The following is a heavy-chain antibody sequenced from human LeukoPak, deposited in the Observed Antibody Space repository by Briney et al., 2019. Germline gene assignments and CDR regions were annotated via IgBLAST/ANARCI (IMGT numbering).Heavy chain of an antibody. V-gene: IGHV1-69*13. CDR2: IVPIFGTA. CDR1: GGTFSSYA. CDR3: ARDREEESGRVRFLEWLSRSSGAFDP. J-gene: IGHJ5*02. Sequence: SVKVSCKASGGTFSSYAISWVRQAPGQGLEWMGGIVPIFGTANYAQKFQGRVTITADESTSTAYMELSSLRSEDTAVYYCARDREEESGRVRFLEWLSRSSGAFDPWGQGTLVTVSS. D-gene: IGHD3-3*01.